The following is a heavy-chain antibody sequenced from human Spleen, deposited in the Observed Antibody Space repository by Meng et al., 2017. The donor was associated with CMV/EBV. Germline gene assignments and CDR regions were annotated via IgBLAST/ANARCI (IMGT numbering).Heavy chain of an antibody. CDR1: GFTFSSHE. D-gene: IGHD3-10*01. CDR3: ARDDGSGNVYDFYYGMDV. CDR2: ITSSGSNI. Sequence: GESLKISCAASGFTFSSHEMNWVRQAPGKGLEWVSYITSSGSNIYYADSVKGRFTISRDNAKNSLYLQMNSLRAEDTAVYYCARDDGSGNVYDFYYGMDVWGQGTTVTVSS. J-gene: IGHJ6*02. V-gene: IGHV3-48*03.